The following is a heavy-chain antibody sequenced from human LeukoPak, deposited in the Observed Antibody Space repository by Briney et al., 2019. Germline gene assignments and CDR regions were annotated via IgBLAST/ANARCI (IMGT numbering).Heavy chain of an antibody. CDR1: EFTFGAYG. V-gene: IGHV3-23*01. J-gene: IGHJ4*01. CDR3: VKSVRGVILDY. Sequence: GGSLRLSWAAPEFTFGAYGMSWVRQAPGRGLEWVSTISASGGHTYYADSVKGRFTISRDNAKNSLYLQMNSLRAEDTALYYCVKSVRGVILDYWGHGTLVTVSS. D-gene: IGHD3-10*01. CDR2: ISASGGHT.